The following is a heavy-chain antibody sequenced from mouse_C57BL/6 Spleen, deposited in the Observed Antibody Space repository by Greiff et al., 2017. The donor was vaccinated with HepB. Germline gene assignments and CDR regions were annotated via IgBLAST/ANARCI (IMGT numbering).Heavy chain of an antibody. CDR2: INPNNGGT. CDR1: GYTFTDYN. Sequence: EVQLQQSGPELVKPGASVKMSCKASGYTFTDYNMHWVKQSHGKSLEWIGYINPNNGGTSYNQKFKGKATLTVNKSSSTAYMKLRSLTSEDSAVYNCARSDYSNYWFAYWGQGTLVTVSA. D-gene: IGHD2-5*01. J-gene: IGHJ3*01. CDR3: ARSDYSNYWFAY. V-gene: IGHV1-22*01.